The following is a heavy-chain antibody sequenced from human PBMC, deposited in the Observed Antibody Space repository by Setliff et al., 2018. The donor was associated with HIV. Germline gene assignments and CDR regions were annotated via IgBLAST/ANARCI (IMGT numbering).Heavy chain of an antibody. CDR2: IYHSGST. D-gene: IGHD3-10*01. V-gene: IGHV4-38-2*02. CDR1: GYSISSGYY. CDR3: ARPNYGSGSYYNDYWYFDL. J-gene: IGHJ2*01. Sequence: PSETLSLTCTVSGYSISSGYYWGWIRQPPGKGLEWIGSIYHSGSTYYNPSLKSRVTIPVDTSKNQFSLKLSSVTAADTAVYYCARPNYGSGSYYNDYWYFDLWGRGTLVTVSS.